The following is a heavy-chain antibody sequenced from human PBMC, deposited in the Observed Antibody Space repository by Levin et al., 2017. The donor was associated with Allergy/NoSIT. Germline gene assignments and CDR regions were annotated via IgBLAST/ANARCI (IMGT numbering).Heavy chain of an antibody. CDR3: ARVAGYSYGYYFDY. J-gene: IGHJ4*02. Sequence: SQTLSLTCAVSCGSISSGGYSWRWIRQPPGKGLEWIGNIYLSGSTYYNPSLKSRVTISVGRSKNQFSLNLSSVTAADTAVYYCARVAGYSYGYYFDYWGQGTLVTVSS. V-gene: IGHV4-30-2*01. CDR1: CGSISSGGYS. CDR2: IYLSGST. D-gene: IGHD5-18*01.